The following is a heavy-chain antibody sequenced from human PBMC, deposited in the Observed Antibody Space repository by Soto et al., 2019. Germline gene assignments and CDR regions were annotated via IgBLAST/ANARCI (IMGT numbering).Heavy chain of an antibody. D-gene: IGHD3-22*01. J-gene: IGHJ4*02. Sequence: EQLVESGGGLIQPGGSLRVSCAFSGLTVSRNYMSWVRQAPGKGLDWVSVLYSGGSSSYAESVKGRFTISRDSSKNILFLQMNRLSPEDTAIYYCAQSSGHHYYFHSWGQGTLVTVSS. CDR2: LYSGGSS. CDR3: AQSSGHHYYFHS. V-gene: IGHV3-53*01. CDR1: GLTVSRNY.